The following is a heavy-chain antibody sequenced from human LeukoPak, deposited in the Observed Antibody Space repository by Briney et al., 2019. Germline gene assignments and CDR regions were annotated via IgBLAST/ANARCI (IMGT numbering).Heavy chain of an antibody. CDR2: IFHSGYT. D-gene: IGHD6-19*01. J-gene: IGHJ4*02. CDR3: ARDLKMGYSSGRYSWGTGSSNDY. CDR1: GYPISSGYF. V-gene: IGHV4-38-2*02. Sequence: SETLSLTCTVSGYPISSGYFWGWIRQPPGKGLEFIASIFHSGYTYYDPSLKSRVTISVDTSKNQFSLRLSSVTAADTAVYYCARDLKMGYSSGRYSWGTGSSNDYWGQGTLVTVSS.